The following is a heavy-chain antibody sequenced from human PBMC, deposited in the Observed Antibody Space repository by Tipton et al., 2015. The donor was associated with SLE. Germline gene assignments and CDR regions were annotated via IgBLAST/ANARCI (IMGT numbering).Heavy chain of an antibody. V-gene: IGHV3-30-3*01. D-gene: IGHD1-26*01. CDR3: ARGTVGATHHFDY. CDR2: ISYDGSNK. Sequence: SLRLSCAASGFTFSRFAMHWVRQAPGKGLEWVAVISYDGSNKYYADSVKGRFTISRDNSKNTLYLQMNSLRAEDTAVYYCARGTVGATHHFDYWGQGTLVTVSS. J-gene: IGHJ4*02. CDR1: GFTFSRFA.